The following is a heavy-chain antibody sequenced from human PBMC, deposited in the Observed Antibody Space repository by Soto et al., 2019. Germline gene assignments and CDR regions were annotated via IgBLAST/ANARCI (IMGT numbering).Heavy chain of an antibody. V-gene: IGHV4-34*01. CDR2: INHSGST. Sequence: SETLSLTCAVYGGSFSGYYWSWIRQPPGKGLEWIGEINHSGSTNYNPSLKSRVTISVDTSKNQFSLKLSSVTAADTAVYYCARGVGIAYWGQGTLVTVSS. J-gene: IGHJ4*02. CDR3: ARGVGIAY. D-gene: IGHD3-10*01. CDR1: GGSFSGYY.